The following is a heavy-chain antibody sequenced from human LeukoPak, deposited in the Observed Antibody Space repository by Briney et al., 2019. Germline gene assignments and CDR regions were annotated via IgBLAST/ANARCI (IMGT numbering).Heavy chain of an antibody. CDR2: IYSGGST. CDR3: ARDPSGYCDSSGYPDEGY. CDR1: GFTVSSNY. V-gene: IGHV3-66*01. Sequence: PGGSLRLSCAASGFTVSSNYMRWVRQAPGKGLEWVSVIYSGGSTYYADSVKGRFTISRDNSKNTLYLQMNSLRDEDTAVYYCARDPSGYCDSSGYPDEGYWGQGTLVTVSS. D-gene: IGHD3-22*01. J-gene: IGHJ4*02.